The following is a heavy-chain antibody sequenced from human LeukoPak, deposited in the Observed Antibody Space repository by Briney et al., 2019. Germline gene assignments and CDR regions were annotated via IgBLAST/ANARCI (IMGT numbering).Heavy chain of an antibody. J-gene: IGHJ6*02. Sequence: GGSLRLSCAASGFTFSSYAMSWVRQAPGKGLEWVSAISGSGGSTYYADSVKGRFTISRDNAKNSLYLQMNSLRAEDTAVYYCARGTHIVVVPAAPPHYYYYGMDVWGQGTTVTVSS. D-gene: IGHD2-2*01. CDR2: ISGSGGST. V-gene: IGHV3-23*01. CDR3: ARGTHIVVVPAAPPHYYYYGMDV. CDR1: GFTFSSYA.